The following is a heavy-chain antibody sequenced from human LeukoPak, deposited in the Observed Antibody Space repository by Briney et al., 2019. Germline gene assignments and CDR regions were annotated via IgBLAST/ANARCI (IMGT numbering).Heavy chain of an antibody. Sequence: ASVKVSCKASGYTFTSYGISWVRQAPGQGLEWMGWISAYNGNTNYAQKLQGRVTMTTDTSTSTAYMELRSLRSDDTAVYYCARYRVPVYSSQNYWYFDLWGRGTLVTVSS. J-gene: IGHJ2*01. CDR3: ARYRVPVYSSQNYWYFDL. CDR2: ISAYNGNT. D-gene: IGHD6-19*01. V-gene: IGHV1-18*01. CDR1: GYTFTSYG.